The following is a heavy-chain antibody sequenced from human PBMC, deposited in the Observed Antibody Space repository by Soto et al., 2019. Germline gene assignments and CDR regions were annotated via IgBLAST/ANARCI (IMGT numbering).Heavy chain of an antibody. J-gene: IGHJ4*02. CDR1: GFTFNAYA. V-gene: IGHV3-23*01. Sequence: DVQLLESGGGLVQPGGSLRLSCAASGFTFNAYAMTWVRQAPGKGLEWVSAIGGSGGNRYYAGSVRGRFTISRDNSKETVGLQMNSLRVEETAVYYCARVASDYINSVDHWGQGILVSVSS. D-gene: IGHD4-4*01. CDR3: ARVASDYINSVDH. CDR2: IGGSGGNR.